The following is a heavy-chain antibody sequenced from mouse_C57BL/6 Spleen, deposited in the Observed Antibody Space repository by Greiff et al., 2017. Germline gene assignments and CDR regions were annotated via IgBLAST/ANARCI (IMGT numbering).Heavy chain of an antibody. CDR2: INPSSGYT. CDR3: ARYDYDWYFDV. V-gene: IGHV1-7*01. Sequence: VQLQQSGAELAKPGASVKLSCKASGYTFTSYWMHWVKQRPGQGLEWIGYINPSSGYTKSNQKFKDKATLTADKSSSTAYMQLSSLTYEDSAVYYCARYDYDWYFDVWGTGTTVTVSS. CDR1: GYTFTSYW. J-gene: IGHJ1*03. D-gene: IGHD2-4*01.